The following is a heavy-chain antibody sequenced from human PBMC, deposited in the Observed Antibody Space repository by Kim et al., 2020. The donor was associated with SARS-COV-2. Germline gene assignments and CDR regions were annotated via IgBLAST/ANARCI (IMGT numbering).Heavy chain of an antibody. CDR3: AGLATIPFDP. V-gene: IGHV3-30*01. CDR2: N. D-gene: IGHD2-2*02. Sequence: NYTADSMKGRFTISRDNAKTALNRQMISLRAEYTAVYYCAGLATIPFDPWGQGTLVTVSS. J-gene: IGHJ5*02.